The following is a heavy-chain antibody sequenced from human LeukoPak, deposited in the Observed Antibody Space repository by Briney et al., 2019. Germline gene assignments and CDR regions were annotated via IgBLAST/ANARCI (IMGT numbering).Heavy chain of an antibody. Sequence: GGSLRLSCAASGFTVSSNYMSWVRQAPGKELEWVSVIYRGGRTDYADSVKGRFTISRDNSKNTLYLQMSSLRAEDTAVYYCARGHYDSSGSSSDYWGQGTLVTVSS. CDR1: GFTVSSNY. CDR3: ARGHYDSSGSSSDY. J-gene: IGHJ4*02. D-gene: IGHD3-22*01. CDR2: IYRGGRT. V-gene: IGHV3-66*01.